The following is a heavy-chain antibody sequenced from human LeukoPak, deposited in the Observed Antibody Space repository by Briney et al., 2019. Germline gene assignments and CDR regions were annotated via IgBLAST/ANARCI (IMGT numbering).Heavy chain of an antibody. CDR2: ISYDGSNK. D-gene: IGHD3-9*01. CDR3: ARGRFYDILTGYNDY. V-gene: IGHV3-30*04. CDR1: GFTFSSYA. J-gene: IGHJ4*02. Sequence: GRSLRLSCAASGFTFSSYAMHWVRQAPGKGLEWVAVISYDGSNKYDADSVKGRFTISRDNSKNTLYLQMNSLRAEDTAVYYCARGRFYDILTGYNDYWGQGTLVTVSS.